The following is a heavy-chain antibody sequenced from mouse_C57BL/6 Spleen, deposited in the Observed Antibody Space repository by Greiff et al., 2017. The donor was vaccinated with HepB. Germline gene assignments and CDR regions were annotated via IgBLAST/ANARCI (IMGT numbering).Heavy chain of an antibody. CDR3: ARSGTTVVATDAMDY. V-gene: IGHV1-53*01. Sequence: QVQLQQPGTELVKPGASVKLSCKASGYTFTSYWMHWVKQRPGQGLEWIGNINPSNGGTNYNEKFKSKATLTVDKSSSTAYMQLSSLTSEDSAVYYCARSGTTVVATDAMDYWGQGTSVTVSS. CDR1: GYTFTSYW. D-gene: IGHD1-1*01. CDR2: INPSNGGT. J-gene: IGHJ4*01.